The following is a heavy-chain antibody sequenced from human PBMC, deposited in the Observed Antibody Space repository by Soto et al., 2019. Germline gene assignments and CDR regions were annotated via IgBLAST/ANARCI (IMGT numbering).Heavy chain of an antibody. CDR2: IYHAANP. Sequence: QVQLPESGPGLVKTSGTLSLTCAVYNMSISSSSWWGWVRLPPGKGLEWIVDIYHAANPTSNPSVSTRVPLALAKTRSHFSLPLSSVTAADPAVYFCARWGRPGVARGWYYDLWGRGTLGTVSS. CDR3: ARWGRPGVARGWYYDL. CDR1: NMSISSSSW. D-gene: IGHD3-16*01. J-gene: IGHJ2*01. V-gene: IGHV4-4*02.